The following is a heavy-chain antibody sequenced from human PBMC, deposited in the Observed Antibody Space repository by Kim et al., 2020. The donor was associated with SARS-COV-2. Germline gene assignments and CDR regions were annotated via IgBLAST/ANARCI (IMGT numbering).Heavy chain of an antibody. J-gene: IGHJ6*03. CDR3: ARGIRDLLLFNYYYYMDV. Sequence: ASVKVSCKASGYTFTSYDINWVRQATGQGLEWVGWMNPNSGNTGYAQKFQGRVTMTRNTSISTAYMELSSLRSEDTAVYYCARGIRDLLLFNYYYYMDVWGKGTTDTVSS. CDR2: MNPNSGNT. V-gene: IGHV1-8*01. D-gene: IGHD2-2*01. CDR1: GYTFTSYD.